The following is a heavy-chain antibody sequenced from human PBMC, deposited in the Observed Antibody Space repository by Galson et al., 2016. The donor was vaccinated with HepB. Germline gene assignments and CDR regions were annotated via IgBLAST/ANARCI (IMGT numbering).Heavy chain of an antibody. V-gene: IGHV2-70*11. Sequence: PALVKPTQTLTLTCTFSGFSLSTSGMCVSWIRQPPGKALEWLARIDWDDDKYYSTSLKTRLTISKDTSKNQVVLTMTNMDPVDTATYYCARFRPRITIFGGAPGYGMDVWGQGTTVTVSS. CDR1: GFSLSTSGMC. D-gene: IGHD3-3*01. CDR2: IDWDDDK. CDR3: ARFRPRITIFGGAPGYGMDV. J-gene: IGHJ6*02.